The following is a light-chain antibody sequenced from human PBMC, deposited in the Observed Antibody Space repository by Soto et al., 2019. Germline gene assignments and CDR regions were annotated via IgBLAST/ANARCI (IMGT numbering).Light chain of an antibody. J-gene: IGKJ2*01. V-gene: IGKV2-30*01. CDR3: VQGTHWPPYT. Sequence: DVVMTQSPLSLPVTLGQPASISCRSSQSLAYSDGNTYLNWFQQRPGQSPRRLIYKVSNRDSGVPDRFSGSGSGTDFTLKISRVEAEDVEVYYCVQGTHWPPYTFGQGTKLEIK. CDR1: QSLAYSDGNTY. CDR2: KVS.